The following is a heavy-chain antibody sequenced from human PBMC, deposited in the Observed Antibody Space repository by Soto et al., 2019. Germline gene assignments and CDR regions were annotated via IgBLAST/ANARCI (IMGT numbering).Heavy chain of an antibody. V-gene: IGHV1-24*01. CDR1: GGTFSSYA. J-gene: IGHJ4*02. Sequence: ASVKVSCTASGGTFSSYAISWVRQAPGKGLEWMGGFDPEDGETIYAQKFQGRVTMTEDTSTDTAYMELSSLRSEDTAVYYCATQEVFGYSYSSFDYWGQGTLVTVSS. D-gene: IGHD5-18*01. CDR2: FDPEDGET. CDR3: ATQEVFGYSYSSFDY.